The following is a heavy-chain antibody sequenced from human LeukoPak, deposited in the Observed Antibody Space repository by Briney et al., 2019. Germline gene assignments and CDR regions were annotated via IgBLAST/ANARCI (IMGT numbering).Heavy chain of an antibody. V-gene: IGHV4-59*11. CDR2: IYYSGST. J-gene: IGHJ3*02. Sequence: SETLSLTCTVSGGSISSHYWSWIRQPPGKGLEWIGYIYYSGSTNYNPSLKSRVTISVDTSKNQFSLKVSSATAADTAVYYCARDSSGAFDIWGQGTMVTVSS. CDR1: GGSISSHY. CDR3: ARDSSGAFDI. D-gene: IGHD1-26*01.